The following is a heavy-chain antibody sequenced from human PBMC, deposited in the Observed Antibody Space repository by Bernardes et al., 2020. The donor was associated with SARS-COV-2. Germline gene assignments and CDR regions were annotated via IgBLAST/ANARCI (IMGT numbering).Heavy chain of an antibody. CDR1: GGSFSGYY. CDR3: ASKKPGYDFWSGYYPTFDY. CDR2: INHSGST. Sequence: SETLSLTCAVYGGSFSGYYWSWIRQPPGKGLEWIGEINHSGSTNYNPSLKSRVTISVDTSKNQFSLKLSSVTAADTAVYYCASKKPGYDFWSGYYPTFDYWGQGTLVTVSS. V-gene: IGHV4-34*01. J-gene: IGHJ4*02. D-gene: IGHD3-3*01.